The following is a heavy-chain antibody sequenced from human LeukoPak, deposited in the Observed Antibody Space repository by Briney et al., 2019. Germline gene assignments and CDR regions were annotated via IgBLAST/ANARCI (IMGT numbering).Heavy chain of an antibody. CDR2: IYYSGST. CDR1: GGSISSYY. Sequence: SETLSLTCTVSGGSISSYYWSWIRQPPGKGLEWIGYIYYSGSTNYNPSLKSRVTISVDTSKNQFSLKLSSVTAADTAVYYCARSGWVGHYFDYWGQGTLVTVSS. V-gene: IGHV4-59*01. D-gene: IGHD1-26*01. CDR3: ARSGWVGHYFDY. J-gene: IGHJ4*02.